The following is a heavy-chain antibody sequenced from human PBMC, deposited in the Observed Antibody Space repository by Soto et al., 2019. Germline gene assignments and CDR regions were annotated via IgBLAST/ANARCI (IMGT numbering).Heavy chain of an antibody. J-gene: IGHJ4*03. CDR1: GGTFSSYA. CDR2: IIPIFGTA. V-gene: IGHV1-69*13. D-gene: IGHD1-26*01. CDR3: SNVSYPRYVNYLDP. Sequence: SVKVSCKASGGTFSSYAISWVRQAPGQGLEWMGGIIPIFGTANYAQKFQGRVTITADESTSTAYMELSSLRSEDTAGYYFSNVSYPRYVNYLDPCCPGTRLTVSS.